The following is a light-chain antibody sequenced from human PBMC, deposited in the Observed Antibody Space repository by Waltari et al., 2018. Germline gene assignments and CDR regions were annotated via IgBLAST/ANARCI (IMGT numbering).Light chain of an antibody. Sequence: DIQITQSPSSLSASVGDRVTITCRASQGINNYLAWFQQKPGKAPTSLIYAASSLQSGVPSRFSGSSSGTDFTLTISSLQSEDFATYYCQQYIVYPLTFGGGTKVELK. CDR2: AAS. CDR1: QGINNY. J-gene: IGKJ4*01. V-gene: IGKV1-16*01. CDR3: QQYIVYPLT.